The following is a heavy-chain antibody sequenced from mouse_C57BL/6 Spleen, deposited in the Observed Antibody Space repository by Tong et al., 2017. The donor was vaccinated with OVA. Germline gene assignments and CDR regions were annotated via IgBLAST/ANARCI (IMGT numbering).Heavy chain of an antibody. V-gene: IGHV1-83*01. J-gene: IGHJ3*01. Sequence: VQLQESGPELVKPGASVKMSCKASGYTFTDYNMHWVKQRPGQGLEWIGDIYPGSGSTNYNEKFKGKAILTADKSSSTAYMELRSLTSEDSAVYYCTVVRGFAYWGQGTLVTVSA. CDR2: YPGSGSTN. CDR1: YTFTDYNM. CDR3: VVRGFAY.